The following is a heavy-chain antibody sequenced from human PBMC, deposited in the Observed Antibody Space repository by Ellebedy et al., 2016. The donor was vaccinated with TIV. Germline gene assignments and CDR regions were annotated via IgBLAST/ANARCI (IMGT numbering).Heavy chain of an antibody. V-gene: IGHV5-51*01. J-gene: IGHJ4*02. D-gene: IGHD3-16*01. Sequence: GESLKISXKGSGYSFSNYWIVWVRQVPGRGLEWMGIIYPGDSDTRYGPSFQGQVTISTDKSISTAYLQWSSLKASDTAMYYCAREDVGEQQSGPFFDYWGQGTLVTVSS. CDR3: AREDVGEQQSGPFFDY. CDR2: IYPGDSDT. CDR1: GYSFSNYW.